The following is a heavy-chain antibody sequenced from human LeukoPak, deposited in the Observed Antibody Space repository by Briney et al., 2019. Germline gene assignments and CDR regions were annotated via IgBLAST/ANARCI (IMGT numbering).Heavy chain of an antibody. V-gene: IGHV3-9*01. J-gene: IGHJ4*02. Sequence: LSLTCTVSGGSISSYYWSWIRQPPGKGLEWVSGISWNSGSIGYADSVKGRFTISRDNAKNSLYLQMNSLRAEDTALYYCGKGFINMVRGVIDYWGQGTLVTVSS. CDR1: GGSISSYY. CDR3: GKGFINMVRGVIDY. CDR2: ISWNSGSI. D-gene: IGHD3-10*01.